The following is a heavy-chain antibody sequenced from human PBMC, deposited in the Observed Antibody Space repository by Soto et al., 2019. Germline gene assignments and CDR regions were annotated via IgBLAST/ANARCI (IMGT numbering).Heavy chain of an antibody. CDR1: GYTFTGYT. V-gene: IGHV1-18*04. J-gene: IGHJ6*02. CDR3: ARDRGSGSYYYYGVDV. D-gene: IGHD3-10*01. Sequence: QVQLVQSGAEVKKPGASVKVSCKASGYTFTGYTINWVRQAPGQGLEWMGWISAYNGNTNYAQKLQDRVTLTTDTSTRTAYMALRSLGSDDTAVYYCARDRGSGSYYYYGVDVWGQGTTVTVSS. CDR2: ISAYNGNT.